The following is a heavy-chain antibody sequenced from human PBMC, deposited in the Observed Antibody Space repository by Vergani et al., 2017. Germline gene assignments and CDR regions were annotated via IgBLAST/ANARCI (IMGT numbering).Heavy chain of an antibody. J-gene: IGHJ6*02. CDR2: IWYDGSNK. V-gene: IGHV3-33*08. CDR1: GFTFSSYG. CDR3: AVVATIDYYYGMDV. D-gene: IGHD5-12*01. Sequence: VQLVESGGGLVKPGGSLRLSCAASGFTFSSYGMHWVRQAPGKGLEWVAVIWYDGSNKYYADSVKGRFTISRDNSKNTLYLQMNSLRAEDTAVYYCAVVATIDYYYGMDVWGQGTTVTVSS.